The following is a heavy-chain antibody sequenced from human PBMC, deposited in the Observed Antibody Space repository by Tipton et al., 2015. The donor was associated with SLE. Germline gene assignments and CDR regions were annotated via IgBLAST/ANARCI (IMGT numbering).Heavy chain of an antibody. V-gene: IGHV4-39*01. CDR1: GGSISSSSYY. D-gene: IGHD6-6*01. CDR3: APSIAARPRDWYFDL. Sequence: LRLSCTVSGGSISSSSYYWGWIRQPPGKGLEWIGSIYYSGSTYYNPSLKSRVTISVDTSKNQFSRKLSSVTAADTAVYYCAPSIAARPRDWYFDLWGRGTLVTVSS. CDR2: IYYSGST. J-gene: IGHJ2*01.